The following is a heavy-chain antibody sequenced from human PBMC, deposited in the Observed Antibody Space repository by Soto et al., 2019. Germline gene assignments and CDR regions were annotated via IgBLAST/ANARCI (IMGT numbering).Heavy chain of an antibody. CDR1: GGSINSYF. CDR3: ARAGTNMVQFDY. Sequence: QVQLQESGPGLVRPSETLSLTCTVSGGSINSYFWSWIRQSPGKGLGWIGHIYYSGSTSYSPSLKSRVSISGNTSKNQFSLEVHSVTAADTAVYYCARAGTNMVQFDYWGQGTLVTVSS. CDR2: IYYSGST. V-gene: IGHV4-59*01. D-gene: IGHD3-10*01. J-gene: IGHJ4*02.